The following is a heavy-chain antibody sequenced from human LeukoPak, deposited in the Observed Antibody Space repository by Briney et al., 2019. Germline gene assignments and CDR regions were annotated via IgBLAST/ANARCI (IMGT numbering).Heavy chain of an antibody. CDR3: ARAVPPAGATRPGRYYYYYMDV. CDR2: IYTSGST. J-gene: IGHJ6*03. D-gene: IGHD7-27*01. V-gene: IGHV4-4*07. Sequence: PSETLSLTCTVSGGSISSYYWSWIRQPAGKGLELIGRIYTSGSTNYNPSLKSRVSMSVDTSKNQFSLKLSSVTAADTAMYYCARAVPPAGATRPGRYYYYYMDVWGKGTTVTVSS. CDR1: GGSISSYY.